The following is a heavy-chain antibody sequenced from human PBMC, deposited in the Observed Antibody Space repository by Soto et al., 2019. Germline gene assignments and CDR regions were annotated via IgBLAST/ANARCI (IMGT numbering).Heavy chain of an antibody. CDR1: GLTFCDYA. V-gene: IGHV3-9*01. CDR2: ITLNSGTI. D-gene: IGHD6-13*01. Sequence: SLRLPLAASGLTFCDYAMHWVRQAPGKGLEWVSFITLNSGTIAYADSVKGRFTISRDNAKNSLYLQMNSLRAEDTALYYCANGDSSTWYPLHGFDGWGQGTPVTVSS. CDR3: ANGDSSTWYPLHGFDG. J-gene: IGHJ4*02.